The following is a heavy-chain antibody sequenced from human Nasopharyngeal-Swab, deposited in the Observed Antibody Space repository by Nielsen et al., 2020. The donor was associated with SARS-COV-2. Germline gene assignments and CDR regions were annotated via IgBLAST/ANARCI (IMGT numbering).Heavy chain of an antibody. CDR1: GFTFGDYA. D-gene: IGHD3-10*01. CDR2: IRSKAYGGTT. V-gene: IGHV3-49*03. J-gene: IGHJ4*02. CDR3: TRVGYYGSGIPYYFDY. Sequence: GESLKISCTASGFTFGDYAMSWFRQAPGKGLEWVGFIRSKAYGGTTEYAASVKGRFTISRDDSKSIAYLQMNSLKTEDTAVYYCTRVGYYGSGIPYYFDYWGQGTLVTVSS.